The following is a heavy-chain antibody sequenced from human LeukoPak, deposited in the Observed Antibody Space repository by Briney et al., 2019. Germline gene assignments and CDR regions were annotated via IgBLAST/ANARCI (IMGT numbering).Heavy chain of an antibody. CDR1: GGSFSGYY. CDR3: AREEVPHGFDI. J-gene: IGHJ3*02. CDR2: INHSGST. Sequence: SETLSLTCAVYGGSFSGYYWSWIRQPPGKGLEWIGEINHSGSTNYNPSLKSRVTISVDTSKNQFPLKLSSVTAADTAVYYCAREEVPHGFDIWGQGTMVTVSS. V-gene: IGHV4-34*01.